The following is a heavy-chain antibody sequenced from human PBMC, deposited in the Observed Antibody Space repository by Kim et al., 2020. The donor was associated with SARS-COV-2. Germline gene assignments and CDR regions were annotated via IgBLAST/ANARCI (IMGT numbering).Heavy chain of an antibody. CDR2: IYYSGST. J-gene: IGHJ6*03. D-gene: IGHD3-3*01. CDR1: GGSISSYY. V-gene: IGHV4-59*08. Sequence: SETLSLTCTVSGGSISSYYWSWIRQPPGKGLEWIGYIYYSGSTNYNPSLKSRVTISVDTSKNQFSLKLSSVTAADTAVYYCASNFWSGLDYYYYMDVWGKGTTVTVSS. CDR3: ASNFWSGLDYYYYMDV.